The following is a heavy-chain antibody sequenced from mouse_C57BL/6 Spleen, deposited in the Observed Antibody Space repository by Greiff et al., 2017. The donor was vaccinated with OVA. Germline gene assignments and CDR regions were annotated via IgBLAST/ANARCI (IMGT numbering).Heavy chain of an antibody. CDR3: ARGDWDRFAY. Sequence: QVQLQQSGADLARPGASVKLSCKASGYTFPSYTMHWVQQRPGTGLEWIGYINPSSGYTKYNQKFKDKATLNADKSSSTAYMQLSSLTSEDSAIYYCARGDWDRFAYWGQGTLGTVSA. J-gene: IGHJ3*01. V-gene: IGHV1-4*01. D-gene: IGHD4-1*01. CDR1: GYTFPSYT. CDR2: INPSSGYT.